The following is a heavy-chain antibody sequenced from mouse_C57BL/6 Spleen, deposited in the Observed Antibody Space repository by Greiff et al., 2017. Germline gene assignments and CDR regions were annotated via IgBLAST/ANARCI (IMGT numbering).Heavy chain of an antibody. CDR2: ISSGSSTI. V-gene: IGHV5-17*01. CDR3: ARPYSNIALEWYFDG. D-gene: IGHD2-5*01. Sequence: EVQGVESGGGLVKPGGSLKLSCAASGFTFSDYGMHWVRQAPEKGLEWVAYISSGSSTIYYADKVKGRFTISRDNAKNTLFLQMTSLRSEDTAMYYGARPYSNIALEWYFDGWGTGTTVTVSS. CDR1: GFTFSDYG. J-gene: IGHJ1*03.